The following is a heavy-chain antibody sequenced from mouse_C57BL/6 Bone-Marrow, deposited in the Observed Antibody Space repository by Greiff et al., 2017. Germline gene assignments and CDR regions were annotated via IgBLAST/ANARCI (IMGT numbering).Heavy chain of an antibody. J-gene: IGHJ2*01. CDR2: ISSGSSTI. V-gene: IGHV5-17*01. D-gene: IGHD1-1*01. Sequence: EVMLVESGGGLVKPGGSLKLSCAASGFTFSDYGMHWVRQAPEKGLEWVSYISSGSSTIYYADTGKGRFTNPRVHAQDTLFLQLTSLRSEDTAMYYCARNRYYYGGCDDWGQGTTLTVCS. CDR3: ARNRYYYGGCDD. CDR1: GFTFSDYG.